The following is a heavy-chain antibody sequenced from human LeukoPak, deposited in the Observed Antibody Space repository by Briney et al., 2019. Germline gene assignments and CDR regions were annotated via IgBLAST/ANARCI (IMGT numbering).Heavy chain of an antibody. CDR3: AKDGNPEYDSRGGHWLDP. CDR1: GFTFNNYA. V-gene: IGHV3-23*01. D-gene: IGHD6-25*01. J-gene: IGHJ5*02. CDR2: ISGSGDST. Sequence: PGGSLRLSCAASGFTFNNYAMSWVRQAPGKGLEWVSLISGSGDSTYYADSVKGRFTISRDNSKKMVYLQMNSLRVEDTAIYYCAKDGNPEYDSRGGHWLDPCGQGTLVTVSS.